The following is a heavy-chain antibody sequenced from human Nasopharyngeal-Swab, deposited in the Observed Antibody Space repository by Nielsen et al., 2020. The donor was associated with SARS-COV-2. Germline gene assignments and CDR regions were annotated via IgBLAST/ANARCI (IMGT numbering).Heavy chain of an antibody. Sequence: SETLSLTCIVSGGPVSSGSYYWSWIRQPPGKGLEWIGYIYYSGSTNYNPSLKSRVTISVDTSKNQFSLKLSSVTAADTAVYYCARAQRYCSGGSCYFSSSYYFDYWGQGTLVTVSS. D-gene: IGHD2-15*01. CDR3: ARAQRYCSGGSCYFSSSYYFDY. V-gene: IGHV4-61*01. CDR2: IYYSGST. J-gene: IGHJ4*02. CDR1: GGPVSSGSYY.